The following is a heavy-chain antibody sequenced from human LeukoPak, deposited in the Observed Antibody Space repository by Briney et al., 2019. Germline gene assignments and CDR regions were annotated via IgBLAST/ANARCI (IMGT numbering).Heavy chain of an antibody. CDR1: GFTFSTYA. J-gene: IGHJ4*02. V-gene: IGHV3-23*01. Sequence: PGGSLRLSCAASGFTFSTYAMSWVRQAPGKGLEWVSAISGSGGSTYYADSVKGWFTISRDNSKNTLYLQMNSLRAEDTAVYYCAKDRSGYLHCWGQGTLVTVSS. CDR3: AKDRSGYLHC. CDR2: ISGSGGST. D-gene: IGHD3-22*01.